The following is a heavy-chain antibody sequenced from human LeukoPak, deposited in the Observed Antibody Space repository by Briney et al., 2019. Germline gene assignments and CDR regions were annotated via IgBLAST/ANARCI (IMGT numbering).Heavy chain of an antibody. V-gene: IGHV3-21*01. CDR2: ISSTSSYI. Sequence: PGGSLRLSCAASGFTFSTYSMNWVRQAPGKGLEWVSSISSTSSYISYADSVKGRFTISRDNAKNSLYLQMNSLRAEDTAVYYCARVPQWLVLDYWGQGTLVTVSS. J-gene: IGHJ4*02. CDR3: ARVPQWLVLDY. CDR1: GFTFSTYS. D-gene: IGHD6-19*01.